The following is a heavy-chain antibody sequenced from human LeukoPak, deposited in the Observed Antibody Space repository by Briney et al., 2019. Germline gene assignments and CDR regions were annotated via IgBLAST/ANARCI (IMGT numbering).Heavy chain of an antibody. Sequence: SVKVSCKAFGGTFSSYAISWVRQAPGQGLEWMEGIIPIFGTANYAQKFQGRVTITADESTSTAYMELSSLRSEDTAVYYCASRIQPPRSHLRYFDWFPPRYYFDYWGQGTLVTVSS. J-gene: IGHJ4*02. CDR3: ASRIQPPRSHLRYFDWFPPRYYFDY. D-gene: IGHD3-9*01. CDR2: IIPIFGTA. CDR1: GGTFSSYA. V-gene: IGHV1-69*13.